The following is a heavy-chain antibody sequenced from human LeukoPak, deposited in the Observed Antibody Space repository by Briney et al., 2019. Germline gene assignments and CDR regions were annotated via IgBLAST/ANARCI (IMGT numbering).Heavy chain of an antibody. CDR1: GYTLTELS. D-gene: IGHD3-10*01. J-gene: IGHJ6*02. Sequence: ASVKVSCKVSGYTLTELSMHWVRQAPGKGLQWMGGFDPEDGETLYAQRFQGRVTMTEDTSTNTAYMELSSLRSEDTAVYYCATDQRGAGLGFRYGSGSYNGMDVWGQGTTVTVSS. CDR2: FDPEDGET. CDR3: ATDQRGAGLGFRYGSGSYNGMDV. V-gene: IGHV1-24*01.